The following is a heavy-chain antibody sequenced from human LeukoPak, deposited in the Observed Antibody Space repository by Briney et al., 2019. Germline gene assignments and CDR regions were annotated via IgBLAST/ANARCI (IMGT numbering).Heavy chain of an antibody. CDR1: GFTFDDYG. D-gene: IGHD3-10*02. CDR2: ITRRSSYT. J-gene: IGHJ6*04. Sequence: GGSLRLSCAASGFTFDDYGMSWVRQAPGKGLEWVSSITRRSSYTYYADSVKGRFTISRDNAKNSLYLQMNSLRAEDTAVYYCAELGITMIGGVWGKGTTVTISS. V-gene: IGHV3-21*01. CDR3: AELGITMIGGV.